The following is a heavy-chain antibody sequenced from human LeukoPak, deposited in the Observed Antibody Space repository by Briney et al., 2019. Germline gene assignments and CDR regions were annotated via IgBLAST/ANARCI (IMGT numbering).Heavy chain of an antibody. V-gene: IGHV3-53*01. Sequence: PGGSLRLSCAASGFIFSSNYMSWVRQAPGKGLEWVSIIYRDDTTYYADSVKGRFTISRDNSKNTLYLQMSSVRAEDTAVYYCATAAYDSGSYIVNHDYWGQGTLVTVSS. J-gene: IGHJ4*02. CDR2: IYRDDTT. CDR3: ATAAYDSGSYIVNHDY. CDR1: GFIFSSNY. D-gene: IGHD3-22*01.